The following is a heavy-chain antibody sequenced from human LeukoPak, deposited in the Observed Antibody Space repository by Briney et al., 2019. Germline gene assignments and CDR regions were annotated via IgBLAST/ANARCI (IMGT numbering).Heavy chain of an antibody. Sequence: SVKVSCKASGGTFSRYAFSWVRQAPGQGLEWMGRIIPTLEIANYAQKFQGRVMLTADKSTTTAYMELSSLRSEDTAVYYCARGTWEPRTYFDYWGQGTLVTVSS. CDR3: ARGTWEPRTYFDY. CDR1: GGTFSRYA. CDR2: IIPTLEIA. V-gene: IGHV1-69*04. J-gene: IGHJ4*02. D-gene: IGHD1-26*01.